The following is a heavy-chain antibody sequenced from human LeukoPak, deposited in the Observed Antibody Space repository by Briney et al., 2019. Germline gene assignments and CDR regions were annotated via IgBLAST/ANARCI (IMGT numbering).Heavy chain of an antibody. J-gene: IGHJ4*02. Sequence: GKSLRLSCAASGFTFSNYAMHWVRQAPGKGLEWVSLIPSGGTYEYYADSVKGRFTISRDNSKNTLYLQLNSLRAEDTAVYYCARDSTYYYDSGSSGPHYFDNWGQGTLVTVSS. D-gene: IGHD3-10*01. V-gene: IGHV3-30*01. CDR2: IPSGGTYE. CDR3: ARDSTYYYDSGSSGPHYFDN. CDR1: GFTFSNYA.